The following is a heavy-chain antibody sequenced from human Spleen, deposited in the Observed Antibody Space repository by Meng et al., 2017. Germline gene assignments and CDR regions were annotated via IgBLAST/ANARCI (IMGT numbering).Heavy chain of an antibody. D-gene: IGHD1-26*01. CDR2: TSRDGGDT. CDR1: GFTISTYW. Sequence: EVQMVESGGGLVQPGGSLRLSCVASGFTISTYWLHWVRQAPGKGLVWVSRTSRDGGDTVYADSVKGRFTMSRDNAKNTLYLQMNSLRAEDTAVYYCAAAWELLPPGYWGQGTLVTVSS. J-gene: IGHJ4*02. V-gene: IGHV3-74*01. CDR3: AAAWELLPPGY.